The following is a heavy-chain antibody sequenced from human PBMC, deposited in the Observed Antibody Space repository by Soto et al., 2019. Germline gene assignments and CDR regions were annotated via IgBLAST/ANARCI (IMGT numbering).Heavy chain of an antibody. CDR2: IYYSGST. D-gene: IGHD6-6*01. V-gene: IGHV4-39*01. Sequence: PSETLSLTCTVSGGSISSSSYYWGWIRQPPGKGLEWIGSIYYSGSTYYNPSLKSRVTISVDTSKNQFSLKLSSVTAADTAVYYCARREYSSSPFPNYYYYYMDVWGKGTKVTVSS. J-gene: IGHJ6*03. CDR3: ARREYSSSPFPNYYYYYMDV. CDR1: GGSISSSSYY.